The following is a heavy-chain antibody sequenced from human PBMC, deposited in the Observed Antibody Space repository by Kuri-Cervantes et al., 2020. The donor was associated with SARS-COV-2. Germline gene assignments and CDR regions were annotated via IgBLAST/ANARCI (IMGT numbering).Heavy chain of an antibody. V-gene: IGHV3-11*06. CDR2: ISSSSSYT. D-gene: IGHD6-6*01. CDR3: AVQSVAAHYYYGMDV. J-gene: IGHJ6*02. CDR1: GFTFSDYY. Sequence: GESLKISCAASGFTFSDYYMSWIRQAPGKGLEWVSYISSSSSYTNYADSVKGRFTISRDNAKNSLYLQMNSLRAEDTAVYYCAVQSVAAHYYYGMDVWGQGTTVTVSS.